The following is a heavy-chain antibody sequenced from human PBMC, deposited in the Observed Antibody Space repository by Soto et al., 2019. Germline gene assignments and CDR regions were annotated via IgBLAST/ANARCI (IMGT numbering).Heavy chain of an antibody. V-gene: IGHV2-5*02. CDR1: GFSLSTSGVG. CDR2: IYWDDDK. J-gene: IGHJ5*02. Sequence: GSGPTLVNPTQTLTLTCTFSGFSLSTSGVGVGWIRQPPGKALEWLALIYWDDDKRYSPSLKSRLTITKDTSKNQVVLTMTHLDPVDTATYYCAHGSFYKIAAAGIEWHGFDPWGQGTLVTVSS. CDR3: AHGSFYKIAAAGIEWHGFDP. D-gene: IGHD6-13*01.